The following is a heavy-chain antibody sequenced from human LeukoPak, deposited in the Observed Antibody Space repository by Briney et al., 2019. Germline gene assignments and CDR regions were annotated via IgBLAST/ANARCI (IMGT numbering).Heavy chain of an antibody. CDR1: GGSISTGDYY. CDR2: IYYSGST. D-gene: IGHD4-11*01. V-gene: IGHV4-30-4*08. J-gene: IGHJ4*02. Sequence: SETLSLTCTISGGSISTGDYYWSWIRQPPGKGLEWIGYIYYSGSTYYNPSLKSRVTISVDTSKNQFSLNLSSVTAADTAVYYCARATNRNDFSNYGNPPFDYWGQGTLVTVSS. CDR3: ARATNRNDFSNYGNPPFDY.